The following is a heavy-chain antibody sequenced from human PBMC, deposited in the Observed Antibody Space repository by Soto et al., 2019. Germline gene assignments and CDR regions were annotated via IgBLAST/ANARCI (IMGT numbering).Heavy chain of an antibody. J-gene: IGHJ4*02. D-gene: IGHD3-10*01. V-gene: IGHV3-33*01. Sequence: QVQLVESGGGVVQPGSSLRLSCAASGFIFDNFGMHWVRQAPGKGLEWVSVIYYDGSKKYYADSVRGRFNISRDNSKNMLYLQMASLRAEDTATYYCARSPRVRGGMASRGCWGQGTLVTVSS. CDR1: GFIFDNFG. CDR2: IYYDGSKK. CDR3: ARSPRVRGGMASRGC.